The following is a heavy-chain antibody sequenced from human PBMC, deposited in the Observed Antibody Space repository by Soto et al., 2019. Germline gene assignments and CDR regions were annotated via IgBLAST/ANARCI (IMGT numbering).Heavy chain of an antibody. CDR1: GFTFSSFG. D-gene: IGHD2-21*02. V-gene: IGHV3-30*18. CDR3: ANGGYGGNSEGFDY. CDR2: ISYDGSKK. J-gene: IGHJ4*02. Sequence: QVQLVESGGGVVQPGRSLRLSCAASGFTFSSFGMHWVRQAPGKGLEWVAVISYDGSKKYYADSVKGRFTISRDNSKNTLYLQMNSLRAEDTAVDYCANGGYGGNSEGFDYWGQGTLVTVSS.